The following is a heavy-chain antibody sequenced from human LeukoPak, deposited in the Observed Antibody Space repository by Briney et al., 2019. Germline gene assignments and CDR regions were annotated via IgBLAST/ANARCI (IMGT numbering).Heavy chain of an antibody. CDR1: GFTVSSNY. D-gene: IGHD3-22*01. CDR2: IYSGGST. J-gene: IGHJ4*02. V-gene: IGHV3-66*01. Sequence: EGSLRLSCAASGFTVSSNYMSWVRQAPGKGLEWVSVIYSGGSTYYADSVKGRFTISRDKSKNTVYLQMNSLRVEDTAVYYCAREYYYDSSGYYIYYTDYWGQGTLVTVSS. CDR3: AREYYYDSSGYYIYYTDY.